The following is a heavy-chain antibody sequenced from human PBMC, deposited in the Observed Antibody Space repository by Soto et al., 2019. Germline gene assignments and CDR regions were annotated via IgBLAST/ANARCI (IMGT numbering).Heavy chain of an antibody. CDR1: GGTFSSYA. D-gene: IGHD6-6*01. V-gene: IGHV1-46*01. CDR2: IIPSGGRT. CDR3: ARDYVLAARWDPNNAWYTY. J-gene: IGHJ4*02. Sequence: ASVKVSCKASGGTFSSYAISWVRQAPGQGLEWIGRIIPSGGRTSYAQKFQGRVTMTRDTSTSTVYMELSSLRSEDTAVYYCARDYVLAARWDPNNAWYTYWGQGTQVTVSS.